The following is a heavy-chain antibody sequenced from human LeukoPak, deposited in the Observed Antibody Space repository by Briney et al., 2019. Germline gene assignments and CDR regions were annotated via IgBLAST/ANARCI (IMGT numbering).Heavy chain of an antibody. CDR1: GFTFTNCA. CDR3: AKGGYDKYYFDN. J-gene: IGHJ4*02. V-gene: IGHV3-23*01. Sequence: GGSLRLSCTASGFTFTNCALSWVRQAPGKGLEWVSTISVGGDSTYYADPVKGRFTISRDNSMNTLYLQMYSLRVEDTAVYYCAKGGYDKYYFDNWGQGTLVTVSS. D-gene: IGHD3-22*01. CDR2: ISVGGDST.